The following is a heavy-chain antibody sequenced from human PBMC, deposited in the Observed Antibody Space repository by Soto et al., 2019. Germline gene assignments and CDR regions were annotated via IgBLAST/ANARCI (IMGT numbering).Heavy chain of an antibody. J-gene: IGHJ6*02. CDR2: INPNGGGT. D-gene: IGHD3-3*01. CDR3: ARDQEYDFWGCLDR. Sequence: NVSCKAAGYTSTVSDMHWVRHALGQGIEWMGWINPNGGGTNYAQKFQGRVTMTRDRSINTAYMELSRLRSDDTALYYCARDQEYDFWGCLDRWGHGTRVAGSS. CDR1: GYTSTVSD. V-gene: IGHV1-2*02.